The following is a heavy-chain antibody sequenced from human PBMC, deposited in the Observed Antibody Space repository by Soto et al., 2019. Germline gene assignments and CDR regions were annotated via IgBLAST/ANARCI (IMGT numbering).Heavy chain of an antibody. CDR1: GDSIRSYY. V-gene: IGHV4-59*01. D-gene: IGHD2-15*01. CDR3: AREGVAAPYYYYGMDV. Sequence: PSETLSLTCTVSGDSIRSYYWSWIRQPPGKGLGWIGYISYTGSTHYNPSLKSRVTISADTSKNQFFLKLSSVTTADTALYYCAREGVAAPYYYYGMDVWGQGSTVTVSS. CDR2: ISYTGST. J-gene: IGHJ6*02.